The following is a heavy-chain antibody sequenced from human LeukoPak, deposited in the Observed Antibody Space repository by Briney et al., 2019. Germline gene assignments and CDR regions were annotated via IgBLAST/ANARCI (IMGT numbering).Heavy chain of an antibody. V-gene: IGHV4-39*01. J-gene: IGHJ4*02. CDR2: IYYSGST. CDR1: GGSISSSSYY. Sequence: SETLSLTCTVSGGSISSSSYYWGWIRQPPGKGLEWIGSIYYSGSTYYNPPLKSRVTISVDTSKNQFSLKLSSVTAADTAVYYCARLSGPFDYWGQGTLVTVSS. CDR3: ARLSGPFDY.